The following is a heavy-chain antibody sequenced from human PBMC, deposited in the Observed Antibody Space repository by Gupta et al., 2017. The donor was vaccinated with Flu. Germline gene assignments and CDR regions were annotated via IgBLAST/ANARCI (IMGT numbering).Heavy chain of an antibody. CDR3: ARAPTYYDFLDY. V-gene: IGHV3-21*01. Sequence: EVQLVESGGGLVKPGGSLRLSCAASGFTFSTYSMNWVRQAPGKGLEWVSYISSSSRYVYYAGSVKGRFTISRDNAKDSLYLQMHSLRAEDTAVYYCARAPTYYDFLDYWGQGTLVTVSS. D-gene: IGHD3-3*01. CDR1: GFTFSTYS. J-gene: IGHJ4*02. CDR2: ISSSSRYV.